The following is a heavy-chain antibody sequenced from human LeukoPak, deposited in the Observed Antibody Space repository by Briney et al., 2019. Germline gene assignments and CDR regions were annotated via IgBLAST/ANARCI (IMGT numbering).Heavy chain of an antibody. CDR2: TYYSGTT. D-gene: IGHD2-21*01. V-gene: IGHV4-28*03. CDR3: ARAYCGRECYVDY. Sequence: SDTLSLTCAVSGYSISSSNWWGWIRQPPGKGLEWIGHTYYSGTTYHNPSLKSRVTMSVDTSKNQFSLKLSSVTAVDTAVYYCARAYCGRECYVDYWGQGTLVTVSS. J-gene: IGHJ4*02. CDR1: GYSISSSNW.